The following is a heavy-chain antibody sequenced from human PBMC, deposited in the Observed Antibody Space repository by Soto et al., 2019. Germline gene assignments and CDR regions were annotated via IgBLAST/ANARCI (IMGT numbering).Heavy chain of an antibody. CDR2: IYPGDSDN. CDR1: GYILTRYC. V-gene: IGHV5-51*01. J-gene: IGHJ4*01. CDR3: ARHTDGYNPLAH. Sequence: ESLNGGAPWSGYILTRYCIGGVRQMPGKGLEGMGIIYPGDSDNRYSPSFQGQVTISADKYISTAYLQWSSLKASETAMYYCARHTDGYNPLAHRGHGTPVTVSS. D-gene: IGHD6-25*01.